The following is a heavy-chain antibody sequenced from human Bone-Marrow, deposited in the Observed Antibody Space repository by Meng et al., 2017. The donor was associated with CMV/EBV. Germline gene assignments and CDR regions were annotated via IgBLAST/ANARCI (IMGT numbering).Heavy chain of an antibody. CDR2: ISWNSGSI. CDR1: GFTFDDYA. Sequence: SLKISCAASGFTFDDYAMHWVRQAPGKGLEWVSGISWNSGSIGYADSVKGRFTISRDNSKNTLYLQMNSLRAEDTAVYYCAKIKKSNGGYYFDYWGQGTLVTVSS. J-gene: IGHJ4*02. CDR3: AKIKKSNGGYYFDY. V-gene: IGHV3-9*01. D-gene: IGHD3-10*01.